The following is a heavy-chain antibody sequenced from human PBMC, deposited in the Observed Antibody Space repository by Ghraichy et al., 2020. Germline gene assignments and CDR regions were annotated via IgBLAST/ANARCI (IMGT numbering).Heavy chain of an antibody. J-gene: IGHJ4*02. Sequence: LSLTCAASGFTFSNYWMGWVRQAPGKGLEWVANTKEDGSEKYYVDSVEGRFTISRDNAKNSLYLQMNSLRVEDTAVYYCANGMRGGYWGQGTLVTVSS. D-gene: IGHD1-1*01. CDR2: TKEDGSEK. CDR3: ANGMRGGY. CDR1: GFTFSNYW. V-gene: IGHV3-7*03.